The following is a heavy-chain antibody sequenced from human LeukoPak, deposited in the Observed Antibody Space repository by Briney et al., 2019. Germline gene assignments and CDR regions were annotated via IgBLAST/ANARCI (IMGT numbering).Heavy chain of an antibody. CDR2: IIPIFGTA. J-gene: IGHJ5*02. V-gene: IGHV1-69*01. Sequence: SVKVSCMASGGTFSSYAISWVRQAPGQGLEWMGGIIPIFGTANYAQKFQGRVTITADESTSTAYMELSSLRSKDTAVYYCAREIGSSWSNWFDPWGQGTLVTVSS. D-gene: IGHD6-13*01. CDR1: GGTFSSYA. CDR3: AREIGSSWSNWFDP.